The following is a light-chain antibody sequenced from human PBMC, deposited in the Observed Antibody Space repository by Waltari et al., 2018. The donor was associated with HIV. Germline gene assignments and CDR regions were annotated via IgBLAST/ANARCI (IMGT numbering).Light chain of an antibody. CDR2: GAS. CDR1: QNINNY. V-gene: IGKV1-39*01. Sequence: DIQMTQSPSSLSASVGDTVTITCRASQNINNYLNWYQQRPGKPPNLLIYGASSLHPGVPSRFSGKTSGTNFTLTITRLQLEDFASYYCQQSFSATITFGQGTRLE. CDR3: QQSFSATIT. J-gene: IGKJ5*01.